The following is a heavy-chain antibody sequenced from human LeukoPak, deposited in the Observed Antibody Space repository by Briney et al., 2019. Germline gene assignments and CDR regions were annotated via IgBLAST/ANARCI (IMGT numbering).Heavy chain of an antibody. D-gene: IGHD1-26*01. CDR3: TRLSHVAGAPKVSWFDP. V-gene: IGHV4-38-2*02. J-gene: IGHJ5*02. CDR2: IYHSGTS. CDR1: AYSISDGFV. Sequence: SETLSLTCTVSAYSISDGFVWGWIRQAPGKGLEWIGSIYHSGTSYYNPSLKSRISMSVDTSKNQFSLNLSSVTDADTAVYYCTRLSHVAGAPKVSWFDPWGQGTLVTVSS.